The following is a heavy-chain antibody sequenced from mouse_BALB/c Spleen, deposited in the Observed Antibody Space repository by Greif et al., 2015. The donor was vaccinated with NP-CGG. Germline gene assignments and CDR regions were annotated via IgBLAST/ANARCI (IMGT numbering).Heavy chain of an antibody. CDR1: GYSITSGYS. CDR3: ARSGGTANGFAY. D-gene: IGHD1-2*01. V-gene: IGHV3-1*02. J-gene: IGHJ3*01. CDR2: IHYSGST. Sequence: EVQLQQSGPDLVKPSQSLSLTCTVTGYSITSGYSWHWIRQFPGNKLEWMGYIHYSGSTNYNPFLKSRISITRDTSKNQFFLQLNAVTTEDTATYYCARSGGTANGFAYWGQGTLVTVSA.